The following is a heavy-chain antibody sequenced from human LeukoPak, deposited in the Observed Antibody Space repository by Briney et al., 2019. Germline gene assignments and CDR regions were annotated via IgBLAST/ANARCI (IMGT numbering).Heavy chain of an antibody. J-gene: IGHJ4*02. D-gene: IGHD6-19*01. CDR3: ARHRPGYTGGPYYFDF. V-gene: IGHV5-51*01. Sequence: GESLKISCTGSGFTFTTYYIGWVRQMPGKGLEWMGIIFPGDSDTRYSPSFEGQVTISADKSINTAYLQWNSLKSSDTAMYYCARHRPGYTGGPYYFDFWGQGILVTVSS. CDR2: IFPGDSDT. CDR1: GFTFTTYY.